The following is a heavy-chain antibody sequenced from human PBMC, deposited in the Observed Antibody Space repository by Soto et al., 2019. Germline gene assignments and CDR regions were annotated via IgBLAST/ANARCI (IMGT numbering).Heavy chain of an antibody. CDR3: VRTSLVVAAATREDY. V-gene: IGHV3-74*01. D-gene: IGHD2-15*01. CDR1: GFTFSSYW. J-gene: IGHJ4*02. Sequence: EVPMVHSGGGVVQPGGSLRLSCAASGFTFSSYWMHWVRQAPGKGLVWVSRINSDGSSTSYAYSVKGRFTISRDNAKNTLYLQMNRLRAEDTAVYYCVRTSLVVAAATREDYWGQGTLVTVSS. CDR2: INSDGSST.